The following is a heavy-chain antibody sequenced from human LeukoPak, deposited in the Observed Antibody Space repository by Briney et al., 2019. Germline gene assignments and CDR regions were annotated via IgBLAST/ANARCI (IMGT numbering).Heavy chain of an antibody. D-gene: IGHD2-15*01. V-gene: IGHV3-53*01. CDR1: GFTVKSNY. CDR2: INTGGST. CDR3: ARARRYCSGGSCYSDFGY. Sequence: PGGSLRLSCAASGFTVKSNYMTWVRQAPGKGLEWVSVINTGGSTYYADSVKGRFTISRDDSKNTLYLQMNSLRAEDTAVYYCARARRYCSGGSCYSDFGYWGQGTLVTVSS. J-gene: IGHJ4*02.